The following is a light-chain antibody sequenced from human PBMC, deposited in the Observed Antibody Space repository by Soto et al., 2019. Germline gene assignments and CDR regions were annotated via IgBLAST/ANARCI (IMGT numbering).Light chain of an antibody. J-gene: IGKJ1*01. CDR3: QQYNSYVWT. V-gene: IGKV1-5*03. CDR2: KAS. CDR1: QSTSTW. Sequence: DIQMTQSPSTLSASVGDRVTITCRASQSTSTWLAWYQQKPGKAPKLLIYKASSLESGVPSRFSGSGSGTEFTLTISSLQPDDFATYYCQQYNSYVWTFGQGTKVDIK.